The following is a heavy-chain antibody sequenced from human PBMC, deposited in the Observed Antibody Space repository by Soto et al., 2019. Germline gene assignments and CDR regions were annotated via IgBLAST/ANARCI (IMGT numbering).Heavy chain of an antibody. CDR2: VNEDGSEK. J-gene: IGHJ4*02. V-gene: IGHV3-7*03. CDR1: GFSFSGNW. D-gene: IGHD6-19*01. Sequence: LRLSCTASGFSFSGNWMTWVRQAPGKGLEWVANVNEDGSEKNYVDSVKGRFTISRDNAKNSLYLQVNSLTAADTAVYYCARLRSGWSIDYWGQGALVTVSS. CDR3: ARLRSGWSIDY.